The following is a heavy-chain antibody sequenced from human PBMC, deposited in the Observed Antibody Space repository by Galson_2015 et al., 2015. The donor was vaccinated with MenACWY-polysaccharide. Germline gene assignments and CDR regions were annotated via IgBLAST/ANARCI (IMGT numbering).Heavy chain of an antibody. CDR1: GFTFSSYA. CDR3: AKSHIAARPDRRMVYFYYMDV. Sequence: SLRLSCAAYGFTFSSYAMSWVRQAPGKGLEWVSAISDGGGSTFYADSVKGRFTISRDTSTNTLYLHMNSLGAEDTAVHYCAKSHIAARPDRRMVYFYYMDVWGKGTTVTVSS. J-gene: IGHJ6*03. V-gene: IGHV3-23*01. CDR2: ISDGGGST. D-gene: IGHD6-6*01.